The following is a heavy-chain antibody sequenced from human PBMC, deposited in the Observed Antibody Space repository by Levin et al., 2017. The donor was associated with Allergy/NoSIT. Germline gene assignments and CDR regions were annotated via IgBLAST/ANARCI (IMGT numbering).Heavy chain of an antibody. J-gene: IGHJ4*02. Sequence: NPGGSLRLSCAASGLIFYKAWMTWVRQAPGQGLEWVGRIKSKMDGGTVEYAGSVKDRFIISRDDSKNIVYLRMSNLKLEDTAVYYCTTDESYGYFSDHWGQGTRVTVSS. CDR3: TTDESYGYFSDH. D-gene: IGHD3-16*01. CDR1: GLIFYKAW. CDR2: IKSKMDGGTV. V-gene: IGHV3-15*01.